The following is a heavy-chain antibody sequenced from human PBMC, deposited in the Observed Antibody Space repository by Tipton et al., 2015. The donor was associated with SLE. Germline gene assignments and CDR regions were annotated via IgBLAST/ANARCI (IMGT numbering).Heavy chain of an antibody. V-gene: IGHV3-74*01. Sequence: SLRLSCAASGFSFSNTWMHWVRQAPGKGLVWVSRINTDGSRTSYADSVRGRFTISRDNSKNTLYLQMNSLRAEDTAVYYCAREYLYYGSGRVFDYWGQGTLVTVSS. CDR1: GFSFSNTW. CDR2: INTDGSRT. CDR3: AREYLYYGSGRVFDY. D-gene: IGHD3-10*01. J-gene: IGHJ4*02.